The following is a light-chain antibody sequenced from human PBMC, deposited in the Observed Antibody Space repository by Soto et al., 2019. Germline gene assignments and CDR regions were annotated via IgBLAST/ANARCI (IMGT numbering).Light chain of an antibody. V-gene: IGKV3-20*01. CDR2: GTS. CDR1: QSVTSSY. Sequence: ELVLTQSPGTLSLSPGEIATLSCRASQSVTSSYLDWYQQKPDQTPRLLIYGTSSRATGFPDRFSGSGSGTDFTLTISRLEPEDFAVYYCQQYCSSPLTFGGGTKVEIK. CDR3: QQYCSSPLT. J-gene: IGKJ4*01.